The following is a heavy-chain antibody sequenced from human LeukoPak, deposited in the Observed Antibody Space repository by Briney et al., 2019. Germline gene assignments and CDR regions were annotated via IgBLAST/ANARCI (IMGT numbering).Heavy chain of an antibody. Sequence: SETLSLTCTVSGVSISSSSYYWRWIRQPPGKGLEWIGSIYYSGSTYYDPSLKSRVTISVDTSKNQFSLKLSSVTAADTAVYYCARLAARRNWFVPWGQGTLVTVSS. V-gene: IGHV4-39*01. CDR1: GVSISSSSYY. J-gene: IGHJ5*02. D-gene: IGHD6-6*01. CDR2: IYYSGST. CDR3: ARLAARRNWFVP.